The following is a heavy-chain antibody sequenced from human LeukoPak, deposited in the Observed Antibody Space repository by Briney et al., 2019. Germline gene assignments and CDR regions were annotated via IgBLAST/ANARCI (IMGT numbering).Heavy chain of an antibody. D-gene: IGHD1-26*01. J-gene: IGHJ4*02. CDR1: GYTFTNYG. V-gene: IGHV1-18*01. Sequence: ASVKVSCKASGYTFTNYGISWVRQAPGQGLEWMGWISAYNGNTKYAQEFQGRVTMTTDTSTSTAYMELRSLSSDDTAVYYCARTTNLYSGSSFDYWGQGTLVTVSS. CDR3: ARTTNLYSGSSFDY. CDR2: ISAYNGNT.